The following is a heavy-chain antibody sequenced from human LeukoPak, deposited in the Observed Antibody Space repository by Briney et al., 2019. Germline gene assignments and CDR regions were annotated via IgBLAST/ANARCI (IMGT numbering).Heavy chain of an antibody. J-gene: IGHJ4*02. CDR2: IKSKTDGGAV. CDR1: GLILSNAW. Sequence: PRGSLRLSCAASGLILSNAWMYWVRQPPGKGLEWVARIKSKTDGGAVDYAAPVKGQFTISRDDSQKTLDLQMNSVTTEDTAVYYCTTGGGSRPLRYYFDTWGQGTLVTVSS. D-gene: IGHD3-9*01. V-gene: IGHV3-15*05. CDR3: TTGGGSRPLRYYFDT.